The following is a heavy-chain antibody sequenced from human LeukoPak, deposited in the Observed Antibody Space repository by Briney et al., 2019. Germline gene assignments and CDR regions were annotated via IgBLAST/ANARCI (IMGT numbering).Heavy chain of an antibody. CDR1: GGTFSSYA. J-gene: IGHJ5*02. CDR2: IIPILGIA. V-gene: IGHV1-69*04. Sequence: SVKVSCKASGGTFSSYAISWVRQAPGQGLEWMGRIIPILGIANYAQKFQGRVTITADKSTSTAYMELSSLRCEDTAVYYCARGDPDYYGSGSPLFDPWGQGTLVTVSS. CDR3: ARGDPDYYGSGSPLFDP. D-gene: IGHD3-10*01.